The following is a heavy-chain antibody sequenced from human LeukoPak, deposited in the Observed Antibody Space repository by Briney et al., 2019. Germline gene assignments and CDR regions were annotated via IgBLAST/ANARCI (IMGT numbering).Heavy chain of an antibody. J-gene: IGHJ4*02. D-gene: IGHD6-13*01. CDR3: ARSGIAAAGDFDY. Sequence: ASVKVSCKASGYTFTGYYMHWVRQAPGQGLEWMGWISPNSGGTNYAQKFQGRVTMTRDTSISTAYMELSRLRSDDAAVYYCARSGIAAAGDFDYWGQGTLVTVSS. CDR1: GYTFTGYY. CDR2: ISPNSGGT. V-gene: IGHV1-2*02.